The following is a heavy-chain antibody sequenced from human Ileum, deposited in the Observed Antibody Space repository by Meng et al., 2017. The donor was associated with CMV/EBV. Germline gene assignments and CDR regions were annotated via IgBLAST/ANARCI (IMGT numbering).Heavy chain of an antibody. V-gene: IGHV4-30-4*01. Sequence: QVQLQESGPGLVKPSQTLSLTCTVSGDSLSTGDYCWSWIRQPPGKGPEWIGYIYYSGSTLYNPSLKSPVTISLDKSKNQFSLRLRSVTAADTAVYFCAREGGGWYFDSWGQGTLVTVSS. CDR1: GDSLSTGDYC. CDR3: AREGGGWYFDS. D-gene: IGHD6-19*01. J-gene: IGHJ4*02. CDR2: IYYSGST.